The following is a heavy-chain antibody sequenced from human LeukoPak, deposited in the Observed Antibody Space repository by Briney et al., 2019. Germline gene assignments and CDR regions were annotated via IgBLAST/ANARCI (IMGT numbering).Heavy chain of an antibody. J-gene: IGHJ4*02. V-gene: IGHV1-46*01. Sequence: ASVKVSCKASGYTFTSNYIHWVRQAPGQGLEWMGMIYPRDGSTIYAQTFQGRVTVTRDTSTSTVHMKLSRLSSEDTAVYYCARDQEGFDYWGQGTLVTVSS. CDR3: ARDQEGFDY. CDR1: GYTFTSNY. CDR2: IYPRDGST.